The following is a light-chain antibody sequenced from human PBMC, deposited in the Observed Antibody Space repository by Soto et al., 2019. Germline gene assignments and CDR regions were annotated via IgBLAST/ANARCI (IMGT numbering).Light chain of an antibody. CDR1: QSISTY. CDR3: QQSYSTLS. CDR2: DAS. Sequence: DIQMTQSPSSLSASVGDRVTITCRASQSISTYLNWYQQKAGKVPKLLIYDASTLQSGVPSRFSGSGSGTEFTLAISSLQPEDFATYYCQQSYSTLSFXGGTKVDIK. V-gene: IGKV1-39*01. J-gene: IGKJ4*01.